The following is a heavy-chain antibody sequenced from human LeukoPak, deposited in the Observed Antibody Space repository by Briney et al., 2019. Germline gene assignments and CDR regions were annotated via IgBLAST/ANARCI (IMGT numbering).Heavy chain of an antibody. CDR3: AKVKTLAATEDYFDH. V-gene: IGHV3-23*01. CDR1: GFTFSSFW. Sequence: GSLRLSCAASGFTFSSFWMHWVRQTPGKGLEWVSGVSGSRDNTYYADSVKGRFTISRDISKNTLDLNMNSLRADDTAIYYCAKVKTLAATEDYFDHWGQGTQVTVSS. D-gene: IGHD2-15*01. CDR2: VSGSRDNT. J-gene: IGHJ4*02.